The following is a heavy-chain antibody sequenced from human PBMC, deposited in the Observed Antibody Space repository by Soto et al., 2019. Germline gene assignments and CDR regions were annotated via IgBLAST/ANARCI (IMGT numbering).Heavy chain of an antibody. CDR3: ARVRGLGYCSGGSCSQPGLWYFDY. J-gene: IGHJ4*02. CDR1: GGSFSGYY. Sequence: SETLSLTCAVYGGSFSGYYWSWIRQPPGKGLEWIGEINHSGSTNYNPSLKSRVTISVDTSKNQFSLKLSSVTAADTAVYYCARVRGLGYCSGGSCSQPGLWYFDYWGQGTLVTVSS. V-gene: IGHV4-34*01. CDR2: INHSGST. D-gene: IGHD2-15*01.